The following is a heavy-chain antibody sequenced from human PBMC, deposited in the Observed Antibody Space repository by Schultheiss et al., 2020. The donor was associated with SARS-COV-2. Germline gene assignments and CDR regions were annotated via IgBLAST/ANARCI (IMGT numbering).Heavy chain of an antibody. D-gene: IGHD2-2*02. CDR1: GFAFSSFW. J-gene: IGHJ6*02. CDR2: INSDGSST. V-gene: IGHV3-74*01. Sequence: GESLKISCAASGFAFSSFWMHWVRQAPGKGLVWVSRINSDGSSTVYADSVKGRVTISRDNAKNTLYLQMNSLRAEDTAVYYCARDPDLYCTTSSCYRGMDVWGQGTTVTVSS. CDR3: ARDPDLYCTTSSCYRGMDV.